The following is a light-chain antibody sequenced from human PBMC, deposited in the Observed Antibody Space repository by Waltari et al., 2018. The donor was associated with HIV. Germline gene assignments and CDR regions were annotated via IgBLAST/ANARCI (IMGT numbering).Light chain of an antibody. CDR1: QSINNW. V-gene: IGKV1-5*03. J-gene: IGKJ1*01. CDR3: QQYNSYSRWT. Sequence: DIQMTQSPSTLSASVGDRVTITCRASQSINNWLAWYQQKPGKAPKLLISKVSSLESGVPSRCNGSGSGTEFTLTISSLQTDDFATYYCQQYNSYSRWTFGQGTKVEIK. CDR2: KVS.